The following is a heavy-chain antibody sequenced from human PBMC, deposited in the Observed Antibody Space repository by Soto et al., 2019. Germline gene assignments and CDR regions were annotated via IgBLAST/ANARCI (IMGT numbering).Heavy chain of an antibody. D-gene: IGHD3-10*01. CDR3: ARLRGDYGSGSYFIDY. J-gene: IGHJ4*02. CDR2: IYYSGST. Sequence: SETLSLTCTVSGGSISSSSYYWGWIRQPPGKGLEWIGSIYYSGSTYYNPSLKSRVTISVDTSKNQFSLKLSSVTAADTAVYYCARLRGDYGSGSYFIDYWGQGTLVTAPQ. V-gene: IGHV4-39*01. CDR1: GGSISSSSYY.